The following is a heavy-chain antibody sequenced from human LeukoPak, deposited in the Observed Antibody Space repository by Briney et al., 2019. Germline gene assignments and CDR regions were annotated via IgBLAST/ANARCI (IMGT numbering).Heavy chain of an antibody. CDR2: IWYDGSNK. D-gene: IGHD4-17*01. V-gene: IGHV3-33*01. Sequence: GGSLRLSCAASGFIFSSYGMHWVRQAPGKGLEWVAVIWYDGSNKYYADSVKGRFTISRDNSKNALYLQMNSLRAEDTAAYYCAIFAVTKGYFDYWGQGTLVTVSS. CDR3: AIFAVTKGYFDY. J-gene: IGHJ4*02. CDR1: GFIFSSYG.